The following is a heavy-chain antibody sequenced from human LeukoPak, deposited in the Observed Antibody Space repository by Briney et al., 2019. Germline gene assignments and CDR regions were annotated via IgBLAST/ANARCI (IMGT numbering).Heavy chain of an antibody. Sequence: PGGPLRLSCAASGFTFSSYAMSWVRQAPGKGLEWVSVISGSGGSIFYADSVKGRFTISRDNSKNTLYLQMNSLRAEDTAVYYCAKSESTTDYFVDYWGQGTLVTVSS. CDR1: GFTFSSYA. CDR2: ISGSGGSI. D-gene: IGHD2/OR15-2a*01. J-gene: IGHJ4*02. V-gene: IGHV3-23*01. CDR3: AKSESTTDYFVDY.